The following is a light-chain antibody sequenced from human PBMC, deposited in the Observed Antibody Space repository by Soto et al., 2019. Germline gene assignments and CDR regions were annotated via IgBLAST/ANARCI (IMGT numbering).Light chain of an antibody. V-gene: IGKV3-20*01. CDR3: QQYNNWPWT. CDR2: GTS. Sequence: EIVLTQSPGTLSLSPGERATLSCRASQSVSSSYLAWYQQKPGQAPRLLIYGTSSRATGIPDRFSGSGSGTDFTLTISRLEPEDFAVYYCQQYNNWPWTFGQGTKVEIQ. J-gene: IGKJ1*01. CDR1: QSVSSSY.